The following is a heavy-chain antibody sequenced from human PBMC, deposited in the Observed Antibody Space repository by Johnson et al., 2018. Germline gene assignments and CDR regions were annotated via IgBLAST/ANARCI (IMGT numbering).Heavy chain of an antibody. J-gene: IGHJ6*02. D-gene: IGHD4-23*01. CDR1: GFTFSSYG. Sequence: QVQLVESGGGVVQPGRSLRLSCAASGFTFSSYGMHWVRQAPGKGLEWVAVIWYDGSNKYYADSVKGRFTISRDNSKNTLYLQMKSLRAEDTAVYYCASTHYGGNSLHRGMDVWGQGTTVTVSS. CDR3: ASTHYGGNSLHRGMDV. V-gene: IGHV3-33*01. CDR2: IWYDGSNK.